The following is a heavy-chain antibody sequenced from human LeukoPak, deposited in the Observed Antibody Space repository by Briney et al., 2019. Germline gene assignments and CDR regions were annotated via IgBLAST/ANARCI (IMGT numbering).Heavy chain of an antibody. D-gene: IGHD1-26*01. CDR3: AKDRGGSYPYKVYYYYYYMDV. J-gene: IGHJ6*03. V-gene: IGHV3-30*02. CDR2: IRYDGSKK. Sequence: QPGGSLRLSCAASGFTFSSYGMHWVRQAPGKGLEWVAFIRYDGSKKYYADSVKGRFTISRDNSKNTLYLQMNSLRAEDTAVYYCAKDRGGSYPYKVYYYYYYMDVWGKGTTVTVSS. CDR1: GFTFSSYG.